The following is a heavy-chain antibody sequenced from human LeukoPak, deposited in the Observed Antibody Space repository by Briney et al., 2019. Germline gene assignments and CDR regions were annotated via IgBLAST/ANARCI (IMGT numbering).Heavy chain of an antibody. V-gene: IGHV3-33*01. Sequence: GGSLRLSCASSGFTFSKHGMHWVRQAPGEGLEWVAVIYHDGTNKYYAHSVKGRFTISRDNSKNTLFLQMNSLRGEDTAVYFCAREDDGFDIWGQGTPVTVSS. J-gene: IGHJ3*02. CDR2: IYHDGTNK. CDR1: GFTFSKHG. CDR3: AREDDGFDI.